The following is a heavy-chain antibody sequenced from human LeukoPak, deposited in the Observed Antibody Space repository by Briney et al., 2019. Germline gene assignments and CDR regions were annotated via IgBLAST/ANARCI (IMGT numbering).Heavy chain of an antibody. V-gene: IGHV3-20*04. Sequence: RTGGSLRLSCAASGCTFDDYGRSWVRQAPGKGLEWVSGINGSGGSTCYADSVNGRIIFSRDSAKNSLYLKMISLRPGDTALYYCARDTVNRITMIVVVSRDYYMDVWGTGTTVTV. CDR1: GCTFDDYG. J-gene: IGHJ6*03. CDR3: ARDTVNRITMIVVVSRDYYMDV. CDR2: INGSGGST. D-gene: IGHD3-22*01.